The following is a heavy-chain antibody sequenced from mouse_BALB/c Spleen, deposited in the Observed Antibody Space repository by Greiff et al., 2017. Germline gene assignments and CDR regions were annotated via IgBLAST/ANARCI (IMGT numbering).Heavy chain of an antibody. J-gene: IGHJ4*01. CDR1: GYTFTSYW. Sequence: VQLQQSGTVLARPGASVKMSCKASGYTFTSYWMHWVKQRPGQGLEWIGAIYPGNSDTSYNQKFKGKAKLTAVTSTSTAYMELSSLTNEDSAVYYCTRKNYGFPYYAMDYWGQGTSVTVSS. D-gene: IGHD1-2*01. CDR2: IYPGNSDT. V-gene: IGHV1-5*01. CDR3: TRKNYGFPYYAMDY.